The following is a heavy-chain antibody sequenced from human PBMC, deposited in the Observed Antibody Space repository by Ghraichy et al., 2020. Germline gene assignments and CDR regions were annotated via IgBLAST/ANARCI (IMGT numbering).Heavy chain of an antibody. CDR3: TRAPTRSPPNDY. Sequence: GGSLRLSCAASGFTFSVYSMSWVRQAPGQGLEWVSSISSSASSIYYADSVKGRFTISRDNAKNSLYLQMSSLRAEDTAVYYCTRAPTRSPPNDYWGQGILVTVSS. CDR1: GFTFSVYS. V-gene: IGHV3-21*01. J-gene: IGHJ4*02. CDR2: ISSSASSI.